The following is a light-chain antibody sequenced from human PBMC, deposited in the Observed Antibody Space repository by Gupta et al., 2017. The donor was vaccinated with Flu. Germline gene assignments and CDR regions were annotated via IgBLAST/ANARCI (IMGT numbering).Light chain of an antibody. CDR2: WAS. CDR3: QQYYDTPYS. Sequence: DIVMTQSPDSLPVSLGERATINCKSSQSILSRSNNKNYLGWYQQKPGQSPKLLIYWASNRESGVPVRFSGSGSGTDFTLTISSLQAEDVAIYYCQQYYDTPYSFGQGTKLEMK. J-gene: IGKJ2*03. V-gene: IGKV4-1*01. CDR1: QSILSRSNNKNY.